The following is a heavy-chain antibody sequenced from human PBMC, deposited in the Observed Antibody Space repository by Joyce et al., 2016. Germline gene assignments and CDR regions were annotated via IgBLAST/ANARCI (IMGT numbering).Heavy chain of an antibody. V-gene: IGHV3-7*03. CDR3: VREGAFLDAFDI. J-gene: IGHJ3*02. D-gene: IGHD3-16*01. Sequence: EVQLVESGGGLVQPGGSLRVSCAATEFTFTNQWVRGVRQAPVNGLGWVSNINQNGSEKYYVDSVKGRFTISRDNAKNSLYLQMNTLRAEDTAVYYCVREGAFLDAFDIWGQGTMVAVSS. CDR2: INQNGSEK. CDR1: EFTFTNQW.